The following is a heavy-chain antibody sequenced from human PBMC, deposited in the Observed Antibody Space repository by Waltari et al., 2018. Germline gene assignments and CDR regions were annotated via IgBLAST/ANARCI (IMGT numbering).Heavy chain of an antibody. CDR1: DYRFPRFD. J-gene: IGHJ6*02. CDR2: MNPNSGNT. D-gene: IGHD1-26*01. V-gene: IGHV1-8*01. Sequence: QVQLVQAGAEVRRPVASVNVPCKASDYRFPRFDLLLLRKATDHGLDWMGWMNPNSGNTGYAQKFQGRVTMTRNTSISTAYMELSSLRSEDTAVYYCARRGGGSYYNGGYYYYYGMDVWGQGTTVTVSS. CDR3: ARRGGGSYYNGGYYYYYGMDV.